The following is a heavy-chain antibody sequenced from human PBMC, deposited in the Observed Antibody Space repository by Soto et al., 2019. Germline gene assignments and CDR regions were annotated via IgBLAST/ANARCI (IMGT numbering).Heavy chain of an antibody. Sequence: EVQLVESGGGLVQPGGSLRLSCAASGFTVSSNYMSWVRQAPGKGLEWVSVIYSGGSTYYADSVKGRFTISRDNSKNTLYLQMNSLRAEDTAVYYCARVQQWLVGWFDPGGQGTLVTVSS. J-gene: IGHJ5*02. CDR3: ARVQQWLVGWFDP. CDR1: GFTVSSNY. V-gene: IGHV3-66*01. CDR2: IYSGGST. D-gene: IGHD6-19*01.